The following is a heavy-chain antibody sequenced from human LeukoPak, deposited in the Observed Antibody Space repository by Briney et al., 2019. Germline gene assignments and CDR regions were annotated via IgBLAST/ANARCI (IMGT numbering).Heavy chain of an antibody. D-gene: IGHD3-9*01. CDR1: GFTFSSYW. CDR3: ARVGDILTGYGAFDI. V-gene: IGHV3-7*01. Sequence: GGSLRLSCAASGFTFSSYWMSWVRQAPGKGLEWVANIKQDGSEKYYVDSVKGRFTISRDNAKNSLYLQMNSLRAGDTAVYYCARVGDILTGYGAFDIWGQGTMVTVSS. CDR2: IKQDGSEK. J-gene: IGHJ3*02.